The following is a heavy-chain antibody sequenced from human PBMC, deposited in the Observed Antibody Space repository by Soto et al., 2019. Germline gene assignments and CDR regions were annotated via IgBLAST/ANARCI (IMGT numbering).Heavy chain of an antibody. CDR1: GGSISSYY. D-gene: IGHD3-3*01. Sequence: SETLSLTCTVSGGSISSYYWSWVRQPPGKGLEWIGYIYYSGSTNYNPSLKSRVTISVDTSKNQFSLKLSSVTAADTAVYYCAATYYDFWSGYPNNWFDPWGQGTLVTVSS. CDR2: IYYSGST. V-gene: IGHV4-59*01. J-gene: IGHJ5*02. CDR3: AATYYDFWSGYPNNWFDP.